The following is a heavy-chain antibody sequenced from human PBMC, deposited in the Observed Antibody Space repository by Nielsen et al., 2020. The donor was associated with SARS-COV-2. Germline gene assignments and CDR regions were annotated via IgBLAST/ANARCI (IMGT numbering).Heavy chain of an antibody. CDR1: GFSLSNARMG. J-gene: IGHJ6*02. D-gene: IGHD6-19*01. CDR2: IFSNDEK. V-gene: IGHV2-26*01. Sequence: SGPTLVKPTETLTLTCTVSGFSLSNARMGVSWIRQPPGKALEWLAHIFSNDEKSYSTSLKSRLTISKDTSKSQVVLTMTNMDPVDTATYYCARNDEGYSSGWYYYYGMDVWGQGTTVTVSS. CDR3: ARNDEGYSSGWYYYYGMDV.